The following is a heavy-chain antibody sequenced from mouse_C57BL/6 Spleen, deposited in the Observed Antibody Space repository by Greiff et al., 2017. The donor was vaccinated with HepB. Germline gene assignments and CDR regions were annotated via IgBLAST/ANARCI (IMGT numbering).Heavy chain of an antibody. D-gene: IGHD2-3*01. CDR3: AKNGVYDGPWFAY. CDR2: IWRGGST. CDR1: GFSLTSYG. Sequence: VKLMESGPGLVQPSQSLSITCTVSGFSLTSYGVHWVRQSPGKGLEWLGVIWRGGSTDYNAAFMSRLSITKDNSKSQVFFKMNSLQADDTAIYYCAKNGVYDGPWFAYWGQGTLVTVSA. J-gene: IGHJ3*01. V-gene: IGHV2-5*01.